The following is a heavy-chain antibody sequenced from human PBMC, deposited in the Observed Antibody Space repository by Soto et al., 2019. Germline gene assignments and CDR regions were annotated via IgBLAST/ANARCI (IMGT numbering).Heavy chain of an antibody. D-gene: IGHD6-19*01. CDR3: VKDIHEQWLVSHFEY. J-gene: IGHJ4*02. CDR2: ISWNSESI. Sequence: EVQLVESGGGLVQPGRSLRLSCVASGFTFDSYAMHWVRQAPGKGLEWVSGISWNSESIGYEDSVKGRFTISRDNAQNSLYLEMNSLRVEDTAFYYCVKDIHEQWLVSHFEYWGQGALVTVSS. V-gene: IGHV3-9*01. CDR1: GFTFDSYA.